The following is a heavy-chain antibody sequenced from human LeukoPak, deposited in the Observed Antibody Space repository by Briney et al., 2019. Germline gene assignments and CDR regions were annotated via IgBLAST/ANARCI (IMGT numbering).Heavy chain of an antibody. D-gene: IGHD5-12*01. CDR3: ARGPDASRNAEMATNGDPAFDY. J-gene: IGHJ4*02. CDR1: GGSFSGYY. V-gene: IGHV4-34*01. Sequence: KTSETLSLTCAVYGGSFSGYYWSWIRQPPGKGLEWIGEINHSGSTNYNPSLKSRVTISVDTSKNQFSLKLSSVTAADTAVYYCARGPDASRNAEMATNGDPAFDYWGQGTLVTVSS. CDR2: INHSGST.